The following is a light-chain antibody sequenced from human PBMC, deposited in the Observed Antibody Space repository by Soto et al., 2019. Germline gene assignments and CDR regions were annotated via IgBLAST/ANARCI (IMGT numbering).Light chain of an antibody. Sequence: QSVLTQPPSASGSPGQSVTISCTGTSSDVAGDNYVSWYQQHPGKAPKLMIYEVSKRPSGVPDRFSGSKSGNTASLTVSGLQAEDEADYYCCSYADSSNVFGTGTKLTVL. CDR3: CSYADSSNV. CDR2: EVS. J-gene: IGLJ1*01. V-gene: IGLV2-8*01. CDR1: SSDVAGDNY.